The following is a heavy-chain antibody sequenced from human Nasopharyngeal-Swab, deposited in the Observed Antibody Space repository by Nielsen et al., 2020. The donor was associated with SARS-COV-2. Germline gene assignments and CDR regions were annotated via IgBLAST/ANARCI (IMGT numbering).Heavy chain of an antibody. Sequence: WVRQAPGQGLEWMGRINPNSGGTNYAQKFQGRVTMTRDTSISTAYMELSRLRSGDTAVYYCARDRGTSDYDSSGYDAFDIWGQGTMVTVSS. J-gene: IGHJ3*02. CDR2: INPNSGGT. D-gene: IGHD3-22*01. V-gene: IGHV1-2*06. CDR3: ARDRGTSDYDSSGYDAFDI.